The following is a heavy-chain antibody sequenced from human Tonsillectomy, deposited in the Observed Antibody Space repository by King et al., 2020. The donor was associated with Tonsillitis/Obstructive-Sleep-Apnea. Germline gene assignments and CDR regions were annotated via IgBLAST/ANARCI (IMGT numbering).Heavy chain of an antibody. V-gene: IGHV1-8*01. CDR1: GYSFTSYD. CDR3: ARGGIPFDP. CDR2: MDPKSGNT. Sequence: VQLVESGAEVKKPGASVKVSCMASGYSFTSYDINWVRQATGQGLEWMGWMDPKSGNTGYAQKFQGRVTMTRNPSISTAYMELSSLRSEDTAVYYCARGGIPFDPWGQGTLVTVSS. J-gene: IGHJ5*02.